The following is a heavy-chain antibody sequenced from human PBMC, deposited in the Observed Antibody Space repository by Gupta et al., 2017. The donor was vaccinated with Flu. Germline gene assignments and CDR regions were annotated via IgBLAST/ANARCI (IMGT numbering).Heavy chain of an antibody. Sequence: GRLTISRDNAKNMLYLQMNSLRADDTAVYYCVRRAGVVAPAIFFDPWGQGTLVTVSS. J-gene: IGHJ5*02. CDR3: VRRAGVVAPAIFFDP. D-gene: IGHD2-15*01. V-gene: IGHV3-74*01.